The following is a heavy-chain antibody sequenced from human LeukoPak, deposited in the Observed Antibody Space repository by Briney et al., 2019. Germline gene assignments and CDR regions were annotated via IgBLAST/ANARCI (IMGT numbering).Heavy chain of an antibody. J-gene: IGHJ4*02. D-gene: IGHD2/OR15-2a*01. V-gene: IGHV3-74*01. Sequence: GGSLRLSCAASGNYWMHWVRQAPGKGLVWVSHINSDGSWTSYADSVKGRFTISKDDAKNTVYLQMNCLRAEGTAVYYCVSFYETYWGRGTLVTVSS. CDR3: VSFYETY. CDR2: INSDGSWT. CDR1: GNYW.